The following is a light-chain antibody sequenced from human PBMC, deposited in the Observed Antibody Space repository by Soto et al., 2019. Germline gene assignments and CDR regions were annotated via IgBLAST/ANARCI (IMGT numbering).Light chain of an antibody. V-gene: IGKV3-20*01. CDR3: QQYGGSPPT. CDR1: QTVSSNS. Sequence: IVLTQSPGTLSLSPGERATLSCRASQTVSSNSLAWYQQKPGQAPRLLIYGASSRATGVPDRFSGSGSGTDFTLTISRLEPEDFAVYFCQQYGGSPPTFGPGTKVDVQ. CDR2: GAS. J-gene: IGKJ3*01.